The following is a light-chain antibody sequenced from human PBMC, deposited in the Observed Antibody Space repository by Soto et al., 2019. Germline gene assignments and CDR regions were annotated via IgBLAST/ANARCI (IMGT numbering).Light chain of an antibody. CDR3: QQYNNWLGT. V-gene: IGKV1-17*01. J-gene: IGKJ3*01. CDR1: QGIRDA. CDR2: SAS. Sequence: DIQMTQSPSSLSASVGDRVTITCRASQGIRDALGWYQQKPGKVPKRLIYSASSLQSGVPSRFSGSGSETEFTLTISSLQSEDFAVYYCQQYNNWLGTFGPGTKVDIK.